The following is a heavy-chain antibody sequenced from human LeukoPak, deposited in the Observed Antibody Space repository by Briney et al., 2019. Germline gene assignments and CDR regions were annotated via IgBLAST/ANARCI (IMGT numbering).Heavy chain of an antibody. Sequence: GGSLRLSCAASGFTFSNYWIHWVRQAPGKGLVWVSRVATDGTDPSYADSVKGRFTISRDNAKNTLYLQMNSLSAEDTAVYYCARDMGPYGGNPGASWGQGILVTVSS. J-gene: IGHJ5*02. CDR2: VATDGTDP. CDR1: GFTFSNYW. D-gene: IGHD4-23*01. CDR3: ARDMGPYGGNPGAS. V-gene: IGHV3-74*01.